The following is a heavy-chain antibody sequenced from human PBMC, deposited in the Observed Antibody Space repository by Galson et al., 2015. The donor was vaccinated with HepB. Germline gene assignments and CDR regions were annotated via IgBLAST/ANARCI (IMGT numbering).Heavy chain of an antibody. CDR3: ASFNGVVTAIPY. J-gene: IGHJ4*02. CDR1: GGSFSGYY. Sequence: SETLSLTCAVYGGSFSGYYWSWIRQPPGKGLEWIGEINHSGSTNYNPSLKSRVTISVDTSKNQFSLKLSSVTAADTAVYYCASFNGVVTAIPYWGQGTLVTVSS. V-gene: IGHV4-34*01. D-gene: IGHD2-21*02. CDR2: INHSGST.